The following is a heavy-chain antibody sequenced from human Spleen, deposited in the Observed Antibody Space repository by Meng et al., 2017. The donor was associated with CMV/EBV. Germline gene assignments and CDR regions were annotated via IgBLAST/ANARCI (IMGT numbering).Heavy chain of an antibody. CDR2: VYYSGST. Sequence: SETMSLTCTVSGGSISSSSYYWGWVRQPPGKGLEWIGSVYYSGSTYYNSSLKSRVTISVDTSKNQFSLKLSSVTAADTAVYYCARAGGTGTGFHWGQGTLVTVSS. CDR3: ARAGGTGTGFH. J-gene: IGHJ4*02. V-gene: IGHV4-39*07. D-gene: IGHD1/OR15-1a*01. CDR1: GGSISSSSYY.